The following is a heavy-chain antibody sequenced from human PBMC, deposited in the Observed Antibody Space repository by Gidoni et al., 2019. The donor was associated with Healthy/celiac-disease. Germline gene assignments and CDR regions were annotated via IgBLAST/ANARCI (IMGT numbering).Heavy chain of an antibody. V-gene: IGHV1-18*01. CDR1: GYTFTSYG. CDR2: ISAYNGNT. CDR3: ARGGGYDFWSGNYYYMDV. J-gene: IGHJ6*03. Sequence: QVQLVQCGAEVKKPGPSVKVSCKASGYTFTSYGISWVRKAPGQGLEWMGWISAYNGNTNYAQKLQGRATMTTDTSTSTAYMELRSLRSDDTAVYYCARGGGYDFWSGNYYYMDVWGKGTTVTVSS. D-gene: IGHD3-3*01.